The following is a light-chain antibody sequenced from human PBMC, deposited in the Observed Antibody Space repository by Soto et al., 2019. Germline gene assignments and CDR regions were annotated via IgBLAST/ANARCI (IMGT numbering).Light chain of an antibody. CDR3: CSLTTSHTYV. J-gene: IGLJ1*01. V-gene: IGLV1-44*01. CDR2: ANN. Sequence: QSVMTQPPSVSGTPGQRVTISCSGSSSNIGNNPVYWFQHLPRAAPTLLIYANNQRPSGVPDRFSGSKSGNSASLTISGLQADDEADYYCCSLTTSHTYVFGSGTKLTVL. CDR1: SSNIGNNP.